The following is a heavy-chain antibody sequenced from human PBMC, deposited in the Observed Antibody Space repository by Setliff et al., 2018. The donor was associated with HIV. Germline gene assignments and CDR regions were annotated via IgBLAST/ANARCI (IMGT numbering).Heavy chain of an antibody. CDR2: ISGSGANT. CDR3: AKFFGGYGDYMGFDY. V-gene: IGHV3-23*01. J-gene: IGHJ4*02. CDR1: GFTFSKTW. Sequence: LRLSCAASGFTFSKTWMTWVRQAPGKGLEWVSAISGSGANTYYADSVKGRFTISRDNSKNTLYLQMNSLRAEDTAVYYCAKFFGGYGDYMGFDYWGQGTLVTVSS. D-gene: IGHD4-17*01.